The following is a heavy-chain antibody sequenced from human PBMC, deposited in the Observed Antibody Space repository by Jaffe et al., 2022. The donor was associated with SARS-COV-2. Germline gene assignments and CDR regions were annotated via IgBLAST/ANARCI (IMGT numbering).Heavy chain of an antibody. D-gene: IGHD3-3*02. CDR2: IYYNGNT. Sequence: QLQLQESGPGLVKPSETLSLTCTVSGGSIGSSSYYCGWIRQPPGKGLEWIGIIYYNGNTYYNPSLKSRVTISVDTSKNQLSLRLSSVTAADTAVYYCARLPIACDAFDIWGQGTMVTVSS. CDR3: ARLPIACDAFDI. CDR1: GGSIGSSSYY. J-gene: IGHJ3*02. V-gene: IGHV4-39*01.